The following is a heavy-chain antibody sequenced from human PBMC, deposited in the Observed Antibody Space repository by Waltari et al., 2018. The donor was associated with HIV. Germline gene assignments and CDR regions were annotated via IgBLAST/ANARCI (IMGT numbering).Heavy chain of an antibody. CDR1: GGSISSYY. CDR3: ARMGCSSTSCYHYYYGMDV. Sequence: QVQLQESGPGLVKPSETLSRTCTVSGGSISSYYCSWIRQPAGKGLEWIGYIYYSGSTSDKPSLTSRVTISVDTSKNQFSLKRSSVTAADTAVYYCARMGCSSTSCYHYYYGMDVWGQGTTVTVSS. V-gene: IGHV4-59*01. D-gene: IGHD2-2*01. J-gene: IGHJ6*02. CDR2: IYYSGST.